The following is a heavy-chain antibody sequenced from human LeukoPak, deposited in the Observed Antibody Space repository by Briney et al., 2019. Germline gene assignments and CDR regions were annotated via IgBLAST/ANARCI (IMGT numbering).Heavy chain of an antibody. CDR2: ISSSSSYI. CDR1: GFTFSSYS. Sequence: GGSLRLSCAASGFTFSSYSMNWVRQAPGKGLEWVSSISSSSSYIYYADSVKGRFTISRDNARNTLYLQMNSLRTEDTAVYYCARGAVAGANFDYWGQGALVTVSS. V-gene: IGHV3-21*01. CDR3: ARGAVAGANFDY. J-gene: IGHJ4*02. D-gene: IGHD1-26*01.